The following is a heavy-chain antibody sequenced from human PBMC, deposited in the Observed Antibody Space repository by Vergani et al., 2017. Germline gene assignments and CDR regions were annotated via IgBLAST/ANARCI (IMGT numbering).Heavy chain of an antibody. V-gene: IGHV3-33*06. Sequence: QVQLVESGGGVVQPGRSLRLSCAASGFTFSSYGMHWVRQAPGKGLEWVAVIWYDGSNTYYADSVKGRFTISRDNSKNTLYLQMNSLRAEDTAVYYCAKSRNKARPHSSSWYYYYYGMDVWGQGTTVTVSS. CDR1: GFTFSSYG. J-gene: IGHJ6*02. D-gene: IGHD6-13*01. CDR2: IWYDGSNT. CDR3: AKSRNKARPHSSSWYYYYYGMDV.